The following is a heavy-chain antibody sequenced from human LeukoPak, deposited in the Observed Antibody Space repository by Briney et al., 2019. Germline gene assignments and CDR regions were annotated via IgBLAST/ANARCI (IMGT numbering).Heavy chain of an antibody. J-gene: IGHJ4*02. CDR1: GDSISSSNYY. CDR2: IYYSGTT. D-gene: IGHD6-13*01. CDR3: ARLLRWVYYFDY. Sequence: SSETLSLTCTVSGDSISSSNYYWDWVRQPPGQGLEWIGSIYYSGTTYYNPSLKSRVTMSVDMSKNQFSLKLSSVTAADTAVYYCARLLRWVYYFDYWGQGTRVAVSS. V-gene: IGHV4-39*01.